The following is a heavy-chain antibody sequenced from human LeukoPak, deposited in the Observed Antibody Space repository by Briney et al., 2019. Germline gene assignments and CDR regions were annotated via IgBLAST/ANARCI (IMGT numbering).Heavy chain of an antibody. CDR1: GFTFSSYA. Sequence: QPGGSLTLSCAASGFTFSSYAMNWVRQAPGKGLEWVSAISGSGGSTYYADSVKGRFTISRDNSKNTLYLQMNSLRAEGTAVYYCAGPAGGVIDYWGQGTLVTVSS. D-gene: IGHD3-16*01. J-gene: IGHJ4*02. CDR2: ISGSGGST. CDR3: AGPAGGVIDY. V-gene: IGHV3-23*01.